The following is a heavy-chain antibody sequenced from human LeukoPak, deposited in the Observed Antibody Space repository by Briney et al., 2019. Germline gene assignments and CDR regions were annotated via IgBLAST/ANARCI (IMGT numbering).Heavy chain of an antibody. CDR3: ASGAYDTLTGYPYYFDY. J-gene: IGHJ4*02. V-gene: IGHV5-51*01. D-gene: IGHD3-9*01. CDR2: IYPGDSDT. Sequence: GESLKISCKGSGYSFTSYWIGWVRQMPGKGLEWMGIIYPGDSDTRYSPSFQGQVTISADKSISTAYLQWSSLKASDTAMYYCASGAYDTLTGYPYYFDYWGQGTLVTVSS. CDR1: GYSFTSYW.